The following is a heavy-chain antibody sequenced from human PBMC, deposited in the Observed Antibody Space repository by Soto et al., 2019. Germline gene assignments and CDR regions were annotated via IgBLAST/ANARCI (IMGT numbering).Heavy chain of an antibody. V-gene: IGHV4-30-4*01. CDR2: IYYSGST. CDR3: SATRPYYFDY. D-gene: IGHD2-2*01. CDR1: GGSISSGDNY. Sequence: SETLSLTCTVSGGSISSGDNYWSWIRQPPGKGLEWIGYIYYSGSTYYNPSLKSRVTISVDTSKNQFSLKLSSVTAADTAVYYCSATRPYYFDYWGQGTLVTVSS. J-gene: IGHJ4*02.